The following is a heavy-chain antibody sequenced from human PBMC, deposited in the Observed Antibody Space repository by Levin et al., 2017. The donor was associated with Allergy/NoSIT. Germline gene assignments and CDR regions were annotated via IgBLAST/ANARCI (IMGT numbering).Heavy chain of an antibody. Sequence: SETLSLTCAVYGGSLSGSYWTWIRQPPGKGLEWIGEITDSANTHFNPSLKSRVAMSEDTSKNQFSLKLRSVTAADTAVYYCARSVAGFDYWGQGTLVTVSS. D-gene: IGHD6-19*01. J-gene: IGHJ4*02. V-gene: IGHV4-34*01. CDR3: ARSVAGFDY. CDR1: GGSLSGSY. CDR2: ITDSANT.